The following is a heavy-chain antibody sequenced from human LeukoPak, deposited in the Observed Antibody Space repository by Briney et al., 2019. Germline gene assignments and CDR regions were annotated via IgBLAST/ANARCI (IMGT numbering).Heavy chain of an antibody. Sequence: GGSLRLSCAASGFTFSNYWMHWVRQAPGKGLVWVSRINRDGRSTNYADSVKGRFTISRDNAKNTVFLQMNTLRAEDTAVYYCALPLRDGDFYFDYWGQGALVTVSS. CDR3: ALPLRDGDFYFDY. V-gene: IGHV3-74*01. D-gene: IGHD4-17*01. CDR1: GFTFSNYW. J-gene: IGHJ4*02. CDR2: INRDGRST.